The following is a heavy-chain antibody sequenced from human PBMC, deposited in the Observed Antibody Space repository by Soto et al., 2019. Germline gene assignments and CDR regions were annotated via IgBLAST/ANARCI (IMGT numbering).Heavy chain of an antibody. CDR3: ARGRDIVATISPIFDY. Sequence: SETLSLTCTVSGGSISSGGYYWSWIRQHPGKGLEWIGYIYYSGSTYYNPSLKSRVTISVDTSKNQFSLKLSSVTAADTAVYYCARGRDIVATISPIFDYWGQGTLVTVS. CDR1: GGSISSGGYY. V-gene: IGHV4-31*03. J-gene: IGHJ4*02. D-gene: IGHD5-12*01. CDR2: IYYSGST.